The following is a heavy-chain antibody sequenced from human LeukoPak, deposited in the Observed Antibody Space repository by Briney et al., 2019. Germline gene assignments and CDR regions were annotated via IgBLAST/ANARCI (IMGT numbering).Heavy chain of an antibody. CDR2: ISAYNGNT. J-gene: IGHJ5*02. CDR3: ARVPEASSIYYYDSSGYYP. CDR1: GYTFTSYG. D-gene: IGHD3-22*01. V-gene: IGHV1-18*01. Sequence: ASVKVSCKASGYTFTSYGISWVRRAPGQGLEWMGWISAYNGNTNYAQKLQGRVTMTTDTSTSTAYMELSSLRSEDTAVYYCARVPEASSIYYYDSSGYYPWGQGTLVTVSS.